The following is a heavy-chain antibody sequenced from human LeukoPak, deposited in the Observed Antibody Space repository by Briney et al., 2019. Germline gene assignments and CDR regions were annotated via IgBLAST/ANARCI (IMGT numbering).Heavy chain of an antibody. Sequence: PGGSLRLSCAASGFTFSSYSMSWVRQAPGKGLEWVSAISGSGGSTYYADSVKGRFTISRDNSKNTLYLQMNSLRAEDTAVYYCAKDRDSSGSQFDYWGQGTLVTVSS. D-gene: IGHD3-22*01. CDR2: ISGSGGST. V-gene: IGHV3-23*01. CDR3: AKDRDSSGSQFDY. J-gene: IGHJ4*02. CDR1: GFTFSSYS.